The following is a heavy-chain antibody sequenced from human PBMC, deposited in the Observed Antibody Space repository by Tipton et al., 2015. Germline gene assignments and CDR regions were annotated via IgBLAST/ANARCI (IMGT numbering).Heavy chain of an antibody. CDR1: GVSIFSSTYY. J-gene: IGHJ6*02. CDR2: VYESGST. CDR3: ARHEVGVIGVDV. Sequence: TLSLTCTVSGVSIFSSTYYWGWIRQPPGKGLEWMGSVYESGSTYYNPVLKSRVTISVDTSKNKFSLKLKSVTAAETAVYFCARHEVGVIGVDVWGQGTTFTVSS. V-gene: IGHV4-39*01.